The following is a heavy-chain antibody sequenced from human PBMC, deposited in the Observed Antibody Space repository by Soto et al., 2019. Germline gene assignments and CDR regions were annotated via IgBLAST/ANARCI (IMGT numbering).Heavy chain of an antibody. Sequence: SETLSLTCAVYGGSFSGYSWTWIRQPPGVGLEWIGEVTHSGSTNYSPSLKSRVTLSIDTSKNQFSLRLNSVTAADTAVYYCARRVQRSVYYYYYMDVWGKGTPVTVSS. CDR2: VTHSGST. J-gene: IGHJ6*03. D-gene: IGHD3-10*01. CDR3: ARRVQRSVYYYYYMDV. V-gene: IGHV4-34*01. CDR1: GGSFSGYS.